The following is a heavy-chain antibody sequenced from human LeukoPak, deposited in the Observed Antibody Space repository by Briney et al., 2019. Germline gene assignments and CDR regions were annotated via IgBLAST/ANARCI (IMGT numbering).Heavy chain of an antibody. J-gene: IGHJ4*02. V-gene: IGHV4-30-2*01. D-gene: IGHD3-3*01. CDR2: IYHSGST. Sequence: SETLSLTCAVSGGSISSGGYSWSWIRQPPGKGLEWIGYIYHSGSTYYNPSLKSRVTISVDRSKNQFSLKLSSVTAADTAVYYCARAGDFWSGYGFGYWGQGTLVTVSS. CDR3: ARAGDFWSGYGFGY. CDR1: GGSISSGGYS.